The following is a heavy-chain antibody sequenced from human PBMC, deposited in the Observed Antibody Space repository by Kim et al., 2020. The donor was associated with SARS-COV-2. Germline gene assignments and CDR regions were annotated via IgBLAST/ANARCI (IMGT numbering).Heavy chain of an antibody. J-gene: IGHJ5*02. V-gene: IGHV1-46*01. Sequence: ASVKVSCKASGYTFTSNYMHWVRQAPGQGLEWMGIINPSGGGTNYAPKFQGRVTMTRDTSTSTFYMELSSLTSEDTAVYYCARVAVGATRYNWFDPWGQGTLVTVSS. CDR1: GYTFTSNY. CDR3: ARVAVGATRYNWFDP. D-gene: IGHD1-26*01. CDR2: INPSGGGT.